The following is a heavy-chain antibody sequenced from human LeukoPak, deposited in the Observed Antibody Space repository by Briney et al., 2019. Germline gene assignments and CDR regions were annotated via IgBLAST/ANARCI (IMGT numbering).Heavy chain of an antibody. CDR1: GFTVSSNY. Sequence: GGSLRLTCAASGFTVSSNYMSWVRQAPGKGLECVANIKEDGSEKYYVDSMKGRFTISRDNAKNSLYLQMNSLRAEDTAVYYCARQGDDYWGHGTLVTVSS. CDR2: IKEDGSEK. D-gene: IGHD3-16*01. V-gene: IGHV3-7*01. J-gene: IGHJ4*01. CDR3: ARQGDDY.